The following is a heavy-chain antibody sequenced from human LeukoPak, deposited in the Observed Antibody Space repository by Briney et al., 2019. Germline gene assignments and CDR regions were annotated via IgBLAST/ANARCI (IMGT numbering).Heavy chain of an antibody. CDR1: GYTFTSYG. CDR2: ISAYNGNT. D-gene: IGHD3-10*01. CDR3: AREGDLWFGEFSGAFDI. J-gene: IGHJ3*02. V-gene: IGHV1-18*01. Sequence: ASVKVSCKASGYTFTSYGISWVRQAPGQGLEWMGWISAYNGNTSYAQKLQGRVTMTTDTSASTAYMELSSLRSEDTAVYYCAREGDLWFGEFSGAFDIWGQGTMVTVSS.